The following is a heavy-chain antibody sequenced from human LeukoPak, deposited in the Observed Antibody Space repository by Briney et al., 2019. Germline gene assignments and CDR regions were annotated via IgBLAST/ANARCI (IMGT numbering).Heavy chain of an antibody. CDR3: AKERLAAGSKGFVYYFDY. CDR1: GFTFSSYG. Sequence: GGSLRLSCAASGFTFSSYGMHWVRQAPGKGLEWVAFIRYDGSNKYYADSVKGRFTISRDNSKNTLYLQMNSLRAEDTAVYYCAKERLAAGSKGFVYYFDYWGQGTLVTVSS. V-gene: IGHV3-30*02. J-gene: IGHJ4*02. CDR2: IRYDGSNK. D-gene: IGHD6-13*01.